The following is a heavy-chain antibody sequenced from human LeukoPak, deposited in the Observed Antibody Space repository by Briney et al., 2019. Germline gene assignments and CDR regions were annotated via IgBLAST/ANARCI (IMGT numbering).Heavy chain of an antibody. Sequence: GGSLRLSCAASGFTFSSYWMHWVRQAPGKGLVWVSRINSDGSSTSYADSVKGRFTISRDNAKNSLYLQMNSPRAEDTAVYFCARHGNWAFDFWGQGTMVTVSS. CDR3: ARHGNWAFDF. V-gene: IGHV3-74*01. CDR2: INSDGSST. D-gene: IGHD1-1*01. J-gene: IGHJ3*01. CDR1: GFTFSSYW.